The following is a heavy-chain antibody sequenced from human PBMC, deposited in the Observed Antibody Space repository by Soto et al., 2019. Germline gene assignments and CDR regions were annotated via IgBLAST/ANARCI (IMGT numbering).Heavy chain of an antibody. CDR3: ARDLAVALIDY. CDR1: GYSFTSYG. J-gene: IGHJ4*02. V-gene: IGHV1-18*01. CDR2: ISAYNGNT. D-gene: IGHD6-19*01. Sequence: QVQLVQSGAEVKKPGASVKVSCKASGYSFTSYGISWVRQAPGQGLEWMGWISAYNGNTKYAQKLQGRVTMTTDTSTSTAYMELRSLRSDDTDVDDCARDLAVALIDYWGQGTLVTVSS.